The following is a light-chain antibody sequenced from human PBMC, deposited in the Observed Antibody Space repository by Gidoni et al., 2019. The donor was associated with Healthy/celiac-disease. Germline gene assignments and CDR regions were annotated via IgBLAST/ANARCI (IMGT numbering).Light chain of an antibody. J-gene: IGKJ4*01. CDR2: AAS. CDR3: QQSYSTPLT. Sequence: RVTITCRASQSISSYLNWYQQKPGKAPKLLIYAASSLQSGVPSRFSGSGSGTDFTLTISSLPPEDFATYYCQQSYSTPLTFGGGTKVEIK. CDR1: QSISSY. V-gene: IGKV1-39*01.